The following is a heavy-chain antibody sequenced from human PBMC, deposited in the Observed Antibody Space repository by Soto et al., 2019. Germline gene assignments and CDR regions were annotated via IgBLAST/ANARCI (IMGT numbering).Heavy chain of an antibody. Sequence: PSETLSLTCTVSGGSISSGDYYWSWIRQPPGKGLEWIGYIYYSGSTYYNPSLKSRVTISVDTSKNQFSLKLSSVTAADTAVYYCARERLGGATTFDYWGQGTLVTVSS. J-gene: IGHJ4*02. CDR3: ARERLGGATTFDY. V-gene: IGHV4-30-4*01. CDR2: IYYSGST. D-gene: IGHD1-26*01. CDR1: GGSISSGDYY.